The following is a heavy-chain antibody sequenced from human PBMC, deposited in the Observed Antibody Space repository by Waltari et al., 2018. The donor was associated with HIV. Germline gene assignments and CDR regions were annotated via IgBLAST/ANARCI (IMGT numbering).Heavy chain of an antibody. Sequence: QVQLVQSGAEVREPGASVKVSCNTSGYTFTINYVHWVRQAPGQGLEWMGWKNPKAGGIKNGQRFQGMVTLTRETSTGAAYMELRSLRTNEAAVYYCARGQKRHQLLYAYWGQGTLVTVSS. CDR2: KNPKAGGI. V-gene: IGHV1-2*02. CDR1: GYTFTINY. J-gene: IGHJ4*02. CDR3: ARGQKRHQLLYAY. D-gene: IGHD3-10*01.